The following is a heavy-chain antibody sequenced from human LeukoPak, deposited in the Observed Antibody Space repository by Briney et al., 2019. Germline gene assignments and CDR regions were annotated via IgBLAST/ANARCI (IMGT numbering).Heavy chain of an antibody. J-gene: IGHJ3*02. CDR3: AKDGSRRYCSSTSCPRDI. V-gene: IGHV3-30*18. CDR2: ISYDGSNK. CDR1: GFTFSSYG. D-gene: IGHD2-2*01. Sequence: GRSLRLSCAASGFTFSSYGMHWVRQAPGKGLEWVAVISYDGSNKYYADSVKGRFTISRDNSKNTLYLQMNSLRAEDTAVYYCAKDGSRRYCSSTSCPRDIWGQGTMVTVSS.